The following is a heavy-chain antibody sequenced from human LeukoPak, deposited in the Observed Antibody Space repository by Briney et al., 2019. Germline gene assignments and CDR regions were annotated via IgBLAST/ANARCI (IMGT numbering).Heavy chain of an antibody. CDR3: AREVDSGSYYVY. D-gene: IGHD1-26*01. J-gene: IGHJ4*02. Sequence: SETLSLTCTVSGGSISSSSYYWGWIRQPPGKGLEWIGSIYYSGSTYYNPSLKSRVTISVDTSKNQFSLNLSSVTAADTAVYYCAREVDSGSYYVYWGQGTLVTVSS. CDR1: GGSISSSSYY. CDR2: IYYSGST. V-gene: IGHV4-39*07.